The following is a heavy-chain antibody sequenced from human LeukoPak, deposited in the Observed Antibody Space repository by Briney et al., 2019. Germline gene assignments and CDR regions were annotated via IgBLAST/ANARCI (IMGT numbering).Heavy chain of an antibody. CDR3: ANGGDYDSSGSYDY. Sequence: GGSLRLSCAASGFTFSSYAMSWVRQAPGKGLEWVSSISGSGGSTYYADSVKGRFTISRDNSKNTLYLQMNSLRAEDTAVYYCANGGDYDSSGSYDYWGQGTLVTVSS. CDR1: GFTFSSYA. D-gene: IGHD3-22*01. J-gene: IGHJ4*02. V-gene: IGHV3-23*01. CDR2: ISGSGGST.